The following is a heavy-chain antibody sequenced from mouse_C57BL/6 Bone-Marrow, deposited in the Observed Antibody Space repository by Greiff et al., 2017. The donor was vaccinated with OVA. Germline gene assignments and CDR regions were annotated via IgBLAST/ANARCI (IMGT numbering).Heavy chain of an antibody. J-gene: IGHJ3*01. V-gene: IGHV3-1*01. CDR2: IRYSGST. D-gene: IGHD2-3*01. Sequence: VQLQQSGPGMVKPSQSLSLTCTVTGYSITSGYDWHWIRHFPGNQLERMGYIRYSGSTNYNPSLKSRISITHDTSKNHVFLKMNSVTTEDTATYYCARGDDVYFPWFADWGQGTLVTVSA. CDR3: ARGDDVYFPWFAD. CDR1: GYSITSGYD.